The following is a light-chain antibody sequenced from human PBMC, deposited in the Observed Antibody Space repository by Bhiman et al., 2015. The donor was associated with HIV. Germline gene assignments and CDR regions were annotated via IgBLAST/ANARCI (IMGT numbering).Light chain of an antibody. CDR3: SSYSSSNTYV. J-gene: IGLJ1*01. V-gene: IGLV2-14*03. CDR1: SSDVGNYNY. Sequence: QSALTQPASVSGSPGQSITISCTGTSSDVGNYNYVSWFQQHPGKVPKLIIYDVSNRPSGVSNRFSGSKSGNTASLTISGLQAEDEADYYCSSYSSSNTYVFGTGTKVTVL. CDR2: DVS.